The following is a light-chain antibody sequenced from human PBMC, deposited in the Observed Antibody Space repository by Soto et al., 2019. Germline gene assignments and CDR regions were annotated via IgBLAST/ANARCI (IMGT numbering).Light chain of an antibody. CDR2: EVS. V-gene: IGLV2-18*01. J-gene: IGLJ1*01. CDR1: SSDIGVYNR. CDR3: SLYRSSTTLV. Sequence: SVLAHPPSVSGSPGQSVTISCTGTSSDIGVYNRVSWYQQPPGTAPKLMIYEVSNRPSGVPDRFSGSKSGNTASLTISGLQAEDEADYYCSLYRSSTTLVFGTGTKVTV.